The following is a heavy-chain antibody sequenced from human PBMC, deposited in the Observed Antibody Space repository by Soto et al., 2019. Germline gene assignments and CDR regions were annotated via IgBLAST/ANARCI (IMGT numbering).Heavy chain of an antibody. V-gene: IGHV4-4*02. CDR3: ARDSRTACTRHVFYMS. Sequence: SETLSLTCAVSGDSISSGAWWSWVRQSPGKGLQWIGEIYHSGNTRNNPSLKSRVTMSVDKSNNQFSLNLMSVTAADTATYYCARDSRTACTRHVFYMSWGRGILVTASS. D-gene: IGHD2-21*02. CDR2: IYHSGNT. J-gene: IGHJ4*02. CDR1: GDSISSGAW.